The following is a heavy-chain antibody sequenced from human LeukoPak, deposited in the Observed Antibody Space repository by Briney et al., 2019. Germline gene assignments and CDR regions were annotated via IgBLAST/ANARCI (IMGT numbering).Heavy chain of an antibody. Sequence: LPGGSLRLSCVASGFNFSAYWMSWVRQAPGKGLEWVSAISGSGGSTYYADSVKGRFTISRDNSRDTLYLQMNSLRAEDTAVYYCAKGYYDYVWGSYYFDYWGQGTLVTVSS. CDR2: ISGSGGST. CDR3: AKGYYDYVWGSYYFDY. V-gene: IGHV3-23*01. J-gene: IGHJ4*02. CDR1: GFNFSAYW. D-gene: IGHD3-16*01.